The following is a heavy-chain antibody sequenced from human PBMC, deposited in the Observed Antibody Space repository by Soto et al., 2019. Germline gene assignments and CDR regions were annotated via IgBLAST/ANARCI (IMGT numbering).Heavy chain of an antibody. Sequence: SVKVSCKASGGTFSSYAISWVRQAPGQGLEWMGGIIPIFGTANYAQKFHGRVTITADESTSTAYMELSSLRSEDTAVYYCARDPIYYYDSSGPFDYWGQGTLVTVSS. CDR1: GGTFSSYA. CDR3: ARDPIYYYDSSGPFDY. J-gene: IGHJ4*02. CDR2: IIPIFGTA. V-gene: IGHV1-69*13. D-gene: IGHD3-22*01.